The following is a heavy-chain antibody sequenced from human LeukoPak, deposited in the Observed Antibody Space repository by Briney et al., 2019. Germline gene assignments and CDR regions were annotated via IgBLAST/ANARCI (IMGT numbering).Heavy chain of an antibody. CDR3: ASTSVTFGGAPGAFDI. J-gene: IGHJ3*02. V-gene: IGHV5-51*01. D-gene: IGHD3-16*01. Sequence: GESLKISCKGSGYSFTSYWIGWARQMPGKGLEWMGIIYPGDSDTRYSPSFQGQVTISADKSISTAYLQWSSLKASDTAMYYCASTSVTFGGAPGAFDIWGQGTMVTVSS. CDR2: IYPGDSDT. CDR1: GYSFTSYW.